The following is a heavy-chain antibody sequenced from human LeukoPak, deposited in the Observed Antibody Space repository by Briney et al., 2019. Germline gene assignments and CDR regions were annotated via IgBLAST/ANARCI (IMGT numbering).Heavy chain of an antibody. V-gene: IGHV3-23*01. J-gene: IGHJ4*02. CDR2: ISGSGGST. Sequence: GGSLRLSCAASGFTFSSYVMNWVRQAPGEGLEWVSTISGSGGSTYYADSVKGRFTISRDNSKNTLYLQMNSLRAEDTAVYYCASRSSGYYYSFDYWGQGTLVTVSS. D-gene: IGHD3-22*01. CDR3: ASRSSGYYYSFDY. CDR1: GFTFSSYV.